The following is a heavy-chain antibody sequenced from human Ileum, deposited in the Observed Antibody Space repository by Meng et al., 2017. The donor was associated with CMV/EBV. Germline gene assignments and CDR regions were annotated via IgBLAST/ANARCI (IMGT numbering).Heavy chain of an antibody. CDR3: ARGRYCTSGSCYIDY. D-gene: IGHD2-8*01. Sequence: GGSLRLSCVASGFTFSSYNMNWVRQAPGKGLEWISYIGTTGTTFYADSVKGRFTISRDDAKNSLFLQMNSLRADDTAVYYCARGRYCTSGSCYIDYWGQGTLVTVSS. CDR2: IGTTGTT. V-gene: IGHV3-69-1*01. J-gene: IGHJ4*02. CDR1: GFTFSSYN.